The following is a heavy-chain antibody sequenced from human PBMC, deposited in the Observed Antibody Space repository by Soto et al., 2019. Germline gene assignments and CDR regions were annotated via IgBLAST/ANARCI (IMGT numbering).Heavy chain of an antibody. J-gene: IGHJ4*02. Sequence: PGGSLRLSCAGSGFTFRNSEMFWVRQAPGKGLEWVSKINYSGSNIYYSKSVKGRFTISRDNAKNSLYLQMNSLTDEDTAIYFCASGALCGADCYFFEYWGPGTLVTVSS. CDR2: INYSGSNI. V-gene: IGHV3-48*03. CDR1: GFTFRNSE. D-gene: IGHD2-21*02. CDR3: ASGALCGADCYFFEY.